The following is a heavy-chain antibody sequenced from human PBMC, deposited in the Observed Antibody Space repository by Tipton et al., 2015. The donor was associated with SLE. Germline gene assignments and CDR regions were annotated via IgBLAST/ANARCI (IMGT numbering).Heavy chain of an antibody. CDR1: GGSISSSSYY. D-gene: IGHD3-16*01. V-gene: IGHV4-39*07. Sequence: TLSLTCTVSGGSISSSSYYWSWIRQPPGKGLEWIGEINHSGSTNYNPSLKSRVLISVDTSKNQFSLKLSSVTAADTAVYYCAGSSERGSFKLDYWGQGTLVTVSS. J-gene: IGHJ4*02. CDR3: AGSSERGSFKLDY. CDR2: INHSGST.